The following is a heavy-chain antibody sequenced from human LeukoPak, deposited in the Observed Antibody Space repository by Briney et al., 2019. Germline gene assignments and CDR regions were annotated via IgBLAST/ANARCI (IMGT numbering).Heavy chain of an antibody. D-gene: IGHD6-6*01. V-gene: IGHV3-30*19. J-gene: IGHJ3*02. CDR3: ASTQKQLPESSDAFDS. CDR2: ISYDGSNK. Sequence: GGSLRLSCAASGFTFSSYGMHWVRQAPGKGLEWVAVISYDGSNKYYADSVKGRFPISRDNSKNTLYLQMNSLRAEDTAVYYCASTQKQLPESSDAFDSWGQGTMVTVSS. CDR1: GFTFSSYG.